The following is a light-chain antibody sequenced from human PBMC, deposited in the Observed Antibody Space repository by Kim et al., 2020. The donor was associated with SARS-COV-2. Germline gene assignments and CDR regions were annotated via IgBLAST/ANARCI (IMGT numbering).Light chain of an antibody. Sequence: SSELTQEPAVSVALGQTVRITCQGDSLRSYYATWYQQKPGHAPILVIYNKDNRPSGVPDRFSGSSSGNTASLTITGAQAEDEADYYCNSRDSNDNVLFGGGTRLTVL. J-gene: IGLJ2*01. CDR3: NSRDSNDNVL. CDR1: SLRSYY. CDR2: NKD. V-gene: IGLV3-19*01.